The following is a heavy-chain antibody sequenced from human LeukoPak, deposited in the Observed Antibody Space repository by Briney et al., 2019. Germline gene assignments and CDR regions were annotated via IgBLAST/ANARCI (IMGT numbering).Heavy chain of an antibody. D-gene: IGHD1-1*01. CDR1: GYTFIGYY. CDR3: ARDLEAGDRFYNWFDP. J-gene: IGHJ5*02. CDR2: IYPNSGGT. Sequence: ASVKVSCKASGYTFIGYYMHWVRQAPGQGLEWMGWIYPNSGGTNYAQKFQGRVTMTRDTSISTAYMELNRLRSDDTAVYYCARDLEAGDRFYNWFDPWGQGTLVTVSS. V-gene: IGHV1-2*02.